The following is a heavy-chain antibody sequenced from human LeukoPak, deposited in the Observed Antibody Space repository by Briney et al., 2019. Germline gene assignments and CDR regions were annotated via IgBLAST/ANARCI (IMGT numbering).Heavy chain of an antibody. CDR2: IYYSGST. CDR1: GGSISGDY. V-gene: IGHV4-59*01. J-gene: IGHJ3*02. CDR3: ANVAVAGSTGAFDI. D-gene: IGHD6-19*01. Sequence: SETLSLTCTVSGGSISGDYWSWIRQPPGKGLEWIGYIYYSGSTNYNPSLKSRVTISVDTSKNQFSLKLSSVTAADTAVYYCANVAVAGSTGAFDIWGQGTMVTVSS.